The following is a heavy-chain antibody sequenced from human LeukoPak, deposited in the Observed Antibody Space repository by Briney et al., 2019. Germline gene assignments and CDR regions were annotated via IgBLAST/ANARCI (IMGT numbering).Heavy chain of an antibody. CDR3: ARLGGPDYYFYYYMDV. V-gene: IGHV3-20*04. J-gene: IGHJ6*03. D-gene: IGHD1-26*01. CDR1: GFTLDDYG. CDR2: INWNGDGT. Sequence: GGSLRLSCAASGFTLDDYGMSWVRQVPGKGLEWICGINWNGDGTGYADSVKGRFTISRDNAKNSLYLQVDSLRAEDTALYYCARLGGPDYYFYYYMDVWGKGTTVTVSS.